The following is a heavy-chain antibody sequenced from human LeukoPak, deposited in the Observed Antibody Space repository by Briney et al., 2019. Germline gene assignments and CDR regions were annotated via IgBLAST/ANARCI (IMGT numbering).Heavy chain of an antibody. D-gene: IGHD3-22*01. Sequence: EGSLRLSCAASGFTFSSYSMNWVRQAPGKGLEWVSYISSSSSTIYYADSVKGRFTISRDNAKNSLYLQMNSLRDEDTAVYYCARPYYDSSGYYYGGWFDPWGQGTLVTVSS. V-gene: IGHV3-48*02. J-gene: IGHJ5*02. CDR1: GFTFSSYS. CDR2: ISSSSSTI. CDR3: ARPYYDSSGYYYGGWFDP.